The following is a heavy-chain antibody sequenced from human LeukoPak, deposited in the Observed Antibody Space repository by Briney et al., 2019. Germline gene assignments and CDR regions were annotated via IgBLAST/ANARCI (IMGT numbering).Heavy chain of an antibody. CDR1: GFTFSSYE. D-gene: IGHD6-13*01. V-gene: IGHV3-48*03. J-gene: IGHJ4*02. CDR2: ISSSGSTI. CDR3: AREGGGSSWYYFDY. Sequence: PGGSLRLSCAASGFTFSSYEMNWVRQAPGKGLEWVSYISSSGSTIYYADSVKGRFTISRDNSKNTLYLQMNSLRAEDTAVYYCAREGGGSSWYYFDYWGQGTLVTVSS.